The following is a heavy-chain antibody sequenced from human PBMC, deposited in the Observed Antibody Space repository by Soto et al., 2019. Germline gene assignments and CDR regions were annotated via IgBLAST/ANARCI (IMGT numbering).Heavy chain of an antibody. CDR2: ITGSGAGT. D-gene: IGHD3-10*01. J-gene: IGHJ4*02. CDR3: AKDALYYYGSGSYYGIDY. CDR1: GFTFSSYA. V-gene: IGHV3-23*01. Sequence: GGSLRLSCVASGFTFSSYAMTWVRQAPGKGLEWVSGITGSGAGTYYADSVKGRFTISRDNSKNTLYMQMNSLRAEDTAVYYCAKDALYYYGSGSYYGIDYWGQGTLVTVSS.